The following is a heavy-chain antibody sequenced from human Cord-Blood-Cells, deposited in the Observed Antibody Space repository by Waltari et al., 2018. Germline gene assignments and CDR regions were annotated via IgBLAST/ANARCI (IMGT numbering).Heavy chain of an antibody. D-gene: IGHD2-2*01. J-gene: IGHJ2*01. V-gene: IGHV3-15*01. CDR3: TTVRYCSSTSCYSDWYFDL. Sequence: EVQLVESGVGLVKPGGSLRLSCAASGFTFSNAWMRWVRQAPGTGLEWVGRIKSKTDGGTTDYAAPVKGRFTISRDDSKNTLYLQMNSLKTEDTAVYYCTTVRYCSSTSCYSDWYFDLWGRGTLVTVSS. CDR2: IKSKTDGGTT. CDR1: GFTFSNAW.